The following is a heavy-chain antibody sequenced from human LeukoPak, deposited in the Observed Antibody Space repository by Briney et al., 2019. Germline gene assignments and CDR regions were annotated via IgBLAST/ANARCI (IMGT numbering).Heavy chain of an antibody. D-gene: IGHD2-2*01. CDR1: GYTFTSYG. CDR2: ISAYNGNT. V-gene: IGHV1-18*01. Sequence: ASVKVSCKASGYTFTSYGISWVRQAPGQGLEWMGWISAYNGNTNYAQKLQGRVTMTTDTSTSTAYMELRSLRSDDTAVYYCARALHYCSSTSCEGGSNWFDPWGQGTLVIVSS. J-gene: IGHJ5*02. CDR3: ARALHYCSSTSCEGGSNWFDP.